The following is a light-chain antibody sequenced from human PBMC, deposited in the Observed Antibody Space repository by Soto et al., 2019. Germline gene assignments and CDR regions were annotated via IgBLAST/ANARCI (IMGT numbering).Light chain of an antibody. J-gene: IGLJ1*01. V-gene: IGLV3-21*02. CDR1: NVGSKS. CDR2: DDN. Sequence: SYELTQPPSVSVAPGQTARITCGGNNVGSKSVYWYQQKPGQAPLLVVYDDNDRPSGIPERFSGSNSGNTATLTISRVEAGDEADYYCQVWDSSSDHYVFGTGTKLTVL. CDR3: QVWDSSSDHYV.